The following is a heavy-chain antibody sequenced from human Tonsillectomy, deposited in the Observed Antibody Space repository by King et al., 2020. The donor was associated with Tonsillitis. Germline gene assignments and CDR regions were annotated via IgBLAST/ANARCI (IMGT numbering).Heavy chain of an antibody. J-gene: IGHJ4*02. Sequence: VQLQESGPGLVKPSETLSLTCTVSGGSISSYYWSWIRQPPGKGLEWIGYIYYSGSTNYNPSLKSRVTISVDTSKNQFSLKLSSVTAADTAVYYCARLDDYKGGFDYWGQGTLVTVSS. CDR3: ARLDDYKGGFDY. CDR2: IYYSGST. V-gene: IGHV4-59*01. D-gene: IGHD4-11*01. CDR1: GGSISSYY.